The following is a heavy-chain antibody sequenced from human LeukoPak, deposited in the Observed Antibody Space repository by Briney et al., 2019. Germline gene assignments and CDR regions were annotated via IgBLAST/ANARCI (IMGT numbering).Heavy chain of an antibody. V-gene: IGHV3-15*01. CDR2: IKSKTNDETK. CDR1: GFTFSNAW. D-gene: IGHD3-3*01. Sequence: GGSLRLSCAASGFTFSNAWMRWVRQAPGKGLEWVGRIKSKTNDETKEYAAPVKGKFTISRDDSKTPLYLQMNSLKSEYTAVYYCTTVRIYDFWSGYYNLLGYYFEYCGQGTLGSVSS. J-gene: IGHJ4*02. CDR3: TTVRIYDFWSGYYNLLGYYFEY.